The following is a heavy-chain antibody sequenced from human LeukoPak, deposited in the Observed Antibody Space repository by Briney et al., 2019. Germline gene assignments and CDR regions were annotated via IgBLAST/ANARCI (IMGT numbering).Heavy chain of an antibody. CDR1: GFTFSSYE. V-gene: IGHV3-48*03. D-gene: IGHD6-19*01. J-gene: IGHJ4*02. CDR3: VGDMISSGWSTGMFEY. CDR2: INSRGSAI. Sequence: PGGSLRLSCAASGFTFSSYEMNWVRQAPGKGLEWVSYINSRGSAIYYADSVKGRFTISRDNAKKSLFLQMNSLRAEDTAVYYCVGDMISSGWSTGMFEYWGQGSLVTVSS.